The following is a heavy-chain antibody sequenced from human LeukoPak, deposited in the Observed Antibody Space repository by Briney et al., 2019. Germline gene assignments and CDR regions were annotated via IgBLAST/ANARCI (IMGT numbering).Heavy chain of an antibody. CDR2: ISGSGGST. CDR1: GFTFSSYA. D-gene: IGHD3-3*01. Sequence: SGGSLRLSCAASGFTFSSYAMSWVRQAPGKGLEWVSAISGSGGSTYYADTVKGRFTISRDNSKNTLYLQMNSLRAEDTAVYYCAKGLRFLEWLLSVGYFDYWGQGTLVTVS. CDR3: AKGLRFLEWLLSVGYFDY. V-gene: IGHV3-23*01. J-gene: IGHJ4*02.